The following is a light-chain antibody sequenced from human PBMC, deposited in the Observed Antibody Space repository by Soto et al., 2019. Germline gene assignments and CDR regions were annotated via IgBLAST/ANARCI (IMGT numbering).Light chain of an antibody. CDR2: SVS. J-gene: IGKJ1*01. CDR1: QSITSN. CDR3: QQYDSSPRT. V-gene: IGKV3-20*01. Sequence: EIVLTQSPATLSLSPGERATLSCRASQSITSNLAWYQQKPGQTPRLLIYSVSSRATGIPDRFSGSGSGTDFTLTISRLEPEDFAVYYCQQYDSSPRTFGQGTKVDIK.